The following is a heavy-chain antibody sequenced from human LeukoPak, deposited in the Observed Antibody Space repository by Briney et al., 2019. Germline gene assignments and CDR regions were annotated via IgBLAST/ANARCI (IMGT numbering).Heavy chain of an antibody. J-gene: IGHJ5*02. D-gene: IGHD3-10*01. Sequence: SETLSLTCAVSGYSISSGYYWGWIRQPPGKGLEWIGSIYYSGSTHYNPSLKSRVTISIDTSKNQFSLKLSSVTAADTAVYYCASNLEGSGSYYLFDPWGQGTLVTVSS. V-gene: IGHV4-38-2*01. CDR2: IYYSGST. CDR1: GYSISSGYY. CDR3: ASNLEGSGSYYLFDP.